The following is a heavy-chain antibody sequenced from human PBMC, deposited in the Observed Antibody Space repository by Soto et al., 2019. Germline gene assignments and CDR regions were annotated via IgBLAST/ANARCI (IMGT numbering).Heavy chain of an antibody. CDR3: AKGTGYTSGTNDAFDI. D-gene: IGHD5-18*01. CDR2: INSDGSST. Sequence: GGSLRLSCAASGFTFSSYWVHWVRQAPGKWLVWVSRINSDGSSTSYADSVKGRFTISRDNAKNTLYLQMNSLRTEDTAVYYCAKGTGYTSGTNDAFDIWGQGXMVTV. V-gene: IGHV3-74*01. J-gene: IGHJ3*02. CDR1: GFTFSSYW.